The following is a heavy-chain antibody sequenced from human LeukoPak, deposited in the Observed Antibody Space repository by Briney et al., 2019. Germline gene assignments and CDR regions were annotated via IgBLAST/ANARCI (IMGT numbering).Heavy chain of an antibody. J-gene: IGHJ4*02. CDR1: GFTFSSFW. V-gene: IGHV3-7*03. D-gene: IGHD3-3*01. CDR3: TRVFGGYDVSDY. Sequence: GGSLRLSCAASGFTFSSFWMSWVRQAPGKGLEWVANIKKDGSQKYYVDSVEGRFTISRDNAKNSLYLQMDSLRVDDTAVYYCTRVFGGYDVSDYWGQETLVTVSS. CDR2: IKKDGSQK.